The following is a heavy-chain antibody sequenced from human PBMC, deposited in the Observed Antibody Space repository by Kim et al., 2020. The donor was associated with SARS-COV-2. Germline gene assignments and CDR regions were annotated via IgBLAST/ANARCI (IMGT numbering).Heavy chain of an antibody. D-gene: IGHD6-13*01. CDR3: GRDPGYSSSRYYGMDV. J-gene: IGHJ6*02. Sequence: SVKGRFTISRDNAKNALYLQMSSLRAEDTAVYYCGRDPGYSSSRYYGMDVWGQGTTVTVSS. V-gene: IGHV3-11*04.